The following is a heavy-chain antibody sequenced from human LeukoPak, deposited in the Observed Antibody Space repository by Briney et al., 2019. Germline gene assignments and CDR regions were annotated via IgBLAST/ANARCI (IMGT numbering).Heavy chain of an antibody. V-gene: IGHV4-39*07. CDR1: GGSTRTRTSY. CDR2: IHYSGST. CDR3: ARESSSSRYFMDV. J-gene: IGHJ6*03. Sequence: PSETLSLTCSVSGGSTRTRTSYWGWVRQPPGKGLEWIGSIHYSGSTYKNPSLKSRVTISMDTSKSQFSLKVTSLTAADSAVYFCARESSSSRYFMDVWGRGTTVTVSS. D-gene: IGHD6-6*01.